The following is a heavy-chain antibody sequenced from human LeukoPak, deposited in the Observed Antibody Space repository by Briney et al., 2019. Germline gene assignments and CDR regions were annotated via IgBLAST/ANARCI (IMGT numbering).Heavy chain of an antibody. CDR1: GFTFSSYW. Sequence: GGSLRLSCAASGFTFSSYWMHWFRQGPGKGLVWVARISTDGSSTSYADSVKGRFTISRDNAKNTLYLQVNSLRAEDTAVYYCARLSSSWYTTHDYYFDYWGQGTLVTVSS. D-gene: IGHD6-13*01. CDR3: ARLSSSWYTTHDYYFDY. V-gene: IGHV3-74*01. J-gene: IGHJ4*02. CDR2: ISTDGSST.